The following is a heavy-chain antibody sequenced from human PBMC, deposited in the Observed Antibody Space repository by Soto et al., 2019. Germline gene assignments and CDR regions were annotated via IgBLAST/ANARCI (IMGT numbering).Heavy chain of an antibody. CDR3: ARGPSRDKVDY. Sequence: ASGKVSCKASGYTFTRSGISWVRQAPGQGPEWMGWISSYNGDTNYAQTFQGRVTMTTDTSTSTAYMELRSLRSDDTAVYYCARGPSRDKVDYWSPGTLVTVSS. CDR1: GYTFTRSG. CDR2: ISSYNGDT. J-gene: IGHJ4*02. V-gene: IGHV1-18*01.